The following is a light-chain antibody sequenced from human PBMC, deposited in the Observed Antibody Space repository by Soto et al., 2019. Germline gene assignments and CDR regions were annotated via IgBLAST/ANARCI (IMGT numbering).Light chain of an antibody. CDR3: KQSNNWPWT. V-gene: IGKV3-15*01. Sequence: EIVMTQSPATLSVSPGERATLSCRASQSVSSKLAWYQQKPGQAPRLLIYDASTRATGIPARFSGSGSGTEFPPPITSLQSEDFEVYYYKQSNNWPWTFGQGTTVEIK. J-gene: IGKJ1*01. CDR2: DAS. CDR1: QSVSSK.